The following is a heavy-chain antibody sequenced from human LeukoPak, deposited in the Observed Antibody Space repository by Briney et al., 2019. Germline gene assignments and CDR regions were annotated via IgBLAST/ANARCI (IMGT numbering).Heavy chain of an antibody. CDR1: GFTVSSNY. Sequence: GGTLRLSCAASGFTVSSNYMSWVRQAPGKGLEWVSVIYSGGSIYYADSVRGRFTISRDNSKNTLYLQMNSLRAEDTAVYYCAKLSSSWYWTDYWGQGTLVTVSS. D-gene: IGHD6-13*01. CDR2: IYSGGSI. CDR3: AKLSSSWYWTDY. J-gene: IGHJ4*02. V-gene: IGHV3-53*01.